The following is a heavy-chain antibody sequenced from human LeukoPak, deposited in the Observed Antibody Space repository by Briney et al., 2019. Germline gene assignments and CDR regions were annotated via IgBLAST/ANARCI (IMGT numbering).Heavy chain of an antibody. D-gene: IGHD5-18*01. Sequence: TGRSQRLSCAASGFTFDDYAMHWVRQAPGKGLEWVSGISWNSGSIGYADSVKGRFTISRDNAKNSLYLQMNSLRAEDTALYYCAKGLRGIQLWLYNGLSHAFDIWGQGTMVTVSS. J-gene: IGHJ3*02. CDR3: AKGLRGIQLWLYNGLSHAFDI. CDR1: GFTFDDYA. V-gene: IGHV3-9*01. CDR2: ISWNSGSI.